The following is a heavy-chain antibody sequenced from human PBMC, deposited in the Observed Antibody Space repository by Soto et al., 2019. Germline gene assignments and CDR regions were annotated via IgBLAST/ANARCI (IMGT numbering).Heavy chain of an antibody. D-gene: IGHD2-2*01. V-gene: IGHV1-69*02. Sequence: QVHLIQSGAEVKKPGSSVKVSCKAAGGTFNTYTLFWVRRAPGHGLEWMGRIIPMLPVTNSAQKFQGRLTHTAHKSMGTAFMELTSLTSDDTAVYYCPLGSWSAETFDVWGQGTMVTVSS. CDR1: GGTFNTYT. J-gene: IGHJ3*01. CDR3: PLGSWSAETFDV. CDR2: IIPMLPVT.